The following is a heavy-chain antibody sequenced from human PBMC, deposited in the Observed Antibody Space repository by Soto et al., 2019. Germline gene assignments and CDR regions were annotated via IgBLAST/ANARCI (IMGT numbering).Heavy chain of an antibody. Sequence: QVQLQQWGAGLLKPSETLSLTCAVYGGSFSGYYWSWIRQPPGKGLEWIGEINHSGSTNYNPSLKSRVTISVDTSKNQFSLKLSSVTAADTAVYYCARGHLGPTMIVVGINWFDPWGQGTLVTVSS. CDR3: ARGHLGPTMIVVGINWFDP. V-gene: IGHV4-34*01. J-gene: IGHJ5*02. D-gene: IGHD3-22*01. CDR2: INHSGST. CDR1: GGSFSGYY.